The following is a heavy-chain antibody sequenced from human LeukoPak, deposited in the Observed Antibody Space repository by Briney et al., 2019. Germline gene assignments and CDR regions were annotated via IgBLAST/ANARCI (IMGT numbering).Heavy chain of an antibody. D-gene: IGHD2-8*02. J-gene: IGHJ3*02. V-gene: IGHV4-39*01. Sequence: ASETLSLTCTVSGGSISSSSYYWGWIRQPPGKGLEWIGSIYYSGSTYYNLSLKSRVTISVDTSKNQFSLKLSSVTAADTAVYYCAQQGLGGVGAFDIWGQGTMVTVSS. CDR3: AQQGLGGVGAFDI. CDR2: IYYSGST. CDR1: GGSISSSSYY.